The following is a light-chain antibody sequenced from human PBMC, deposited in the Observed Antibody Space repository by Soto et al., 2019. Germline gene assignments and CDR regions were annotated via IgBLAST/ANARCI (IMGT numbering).Light chain of an antibody. V-gene: IGKV3-20*01. Sequence: LLWTESPGTLSLSPGESATLSCRASQPVSSNFLAWYQQKPGQAPRLLIYGVSSRASGIPDRFFGSGSGTDFTLTINRLEPEDFAVYYCQQYANSPITFGQGTRLEIK. CDR3: QQYANSPIT. J-gene: IGKJ5*01. CDR1: QPVSSNF. CDR2: GVS.